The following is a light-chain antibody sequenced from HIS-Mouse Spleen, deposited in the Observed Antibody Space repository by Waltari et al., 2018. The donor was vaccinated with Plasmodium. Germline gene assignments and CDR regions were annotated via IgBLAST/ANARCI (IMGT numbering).Light chain of an antibody. J-gene: IGLJ1*01. CDR1: SRDVGGYNY. Sequence: QSALTQPASVSGSPGQSIPISCTGTSRDVGGYNYVSWYQQHPGKAPKLMIYDVSNRPSGVSNRFSGSKSGNTASLTISGLQAEDEADYYCSSYTSSSTLNYVFGTGTKVTVL. CDR3: SSYTSSSTLNYV. V-gene: IGLV2-14*03. CDR2: DVS.